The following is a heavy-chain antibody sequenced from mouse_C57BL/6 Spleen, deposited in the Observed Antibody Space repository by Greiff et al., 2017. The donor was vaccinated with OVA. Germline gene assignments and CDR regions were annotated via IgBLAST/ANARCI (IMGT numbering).Heavy chain of an antibody. CDR1: GYTFTSYW. V-gene: IGHV1-64*01. CDR3: ARSASTTSEAFDY. J-gene: IGHJ2*01. Sequence: QVQLQQPGAELVKPGASVKLSCKASGYTFTSYWMHWVKQRPGQGLEWIGMIPPNSGSTNYNEKFKSKATLTVDKSSSTAYMQLSSLTSEDSAVYYCARSASTTSEAFDYWGQGTTLTVSS. CDR2: IPPNSGST. D-gene: IGHD1-1*01.